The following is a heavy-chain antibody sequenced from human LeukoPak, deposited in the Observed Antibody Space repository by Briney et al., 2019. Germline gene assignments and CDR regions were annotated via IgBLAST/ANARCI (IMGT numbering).Heavy chain of an antibody. J-gene: IGHJ4*02. CDR2: IYHSGST. Sequence: SETLSLTCTVSGYSISGGYYWGWIRQPPGKGLEWIGSIYHSGSTYYNPSLKSRVTISVDTSKNQFPLRLSSVTAADTAVYYCARGVVIAPQTFDYWGQGTLVTVSS. CDR1: GYSISGGYY. CDR3: ARGVVIAPQTFDY. D-gene: IGHD2-21*01. V-gene: IGHV4-38-2*02.